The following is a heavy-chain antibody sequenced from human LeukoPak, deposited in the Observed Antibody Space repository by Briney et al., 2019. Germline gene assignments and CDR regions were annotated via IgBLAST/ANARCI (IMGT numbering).Heavy chain of an antibody. V-gene: IGHV4-39*07. CDR1: GGSISSTFYY. CDR2: VYYSGTT. J-gene: IGHJ4*02. D-gene: IGHD3-10*01. CDR3: ARPYYYGSGSYHPFDY. Sequence: SETLSLTCTVSGGSISSTFYYWGWIRQPPGKGLEWIGSVYYSGTTYYNPSLKSRVTISVDTSKNQFSLKLSSVTAADTAVYYCARPYYYGSGSYHPFDYWGQGTLVTVSS.